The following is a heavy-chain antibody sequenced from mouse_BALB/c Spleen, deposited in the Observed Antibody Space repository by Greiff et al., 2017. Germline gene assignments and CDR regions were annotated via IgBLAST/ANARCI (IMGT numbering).Heavy chain of an antibody. CDR3: ASPYYYGSSYDY. Sequence: VKLVESGPGLVQPSQSLSITCTVSGFSLTSYGVHWVRQSPGKGLEWLGVIWSGGSTDYNAAFISRLSISKDNSKSQVFFKMNSLQANDTAIYYCASPYYYGSSYDYWGQGTSVTVSS. D-gene: IGHD1-1*01. V-gene: IGHV2-2*02. J-gene: IGHJ4*01. CDR1: GFSLTSYG. CDR2: IWSGGST.